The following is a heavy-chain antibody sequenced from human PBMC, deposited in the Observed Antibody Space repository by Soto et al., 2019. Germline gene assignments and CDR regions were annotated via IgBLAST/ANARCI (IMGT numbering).Heavy chain of an antibody. CDR1: GFTFSNGW. CDR3: TASTYYYDSSGYY. V-gene: IGHV3-15*01. Sequence: GGSLRLSCAASGFTFSNGWMSWVRQAPGKGLEWVGRIKSKTDGGTTDYAAPVKGRFTISRDDSKNTLYLQMNSLKTEDTAVYYCTASTYYYDSSGYYWGQGTLVTVSS. D-gene: IGHD3-22*01. J-gene: IGHJ4*02. CDR2: IKSKTDGGTT.